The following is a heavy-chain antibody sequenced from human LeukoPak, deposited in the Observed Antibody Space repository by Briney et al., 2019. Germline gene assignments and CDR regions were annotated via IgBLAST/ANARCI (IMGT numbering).Heavy chain of an antibody. CDR2: INPNSGGT. Sequence: ASVKVSCKASGYTFTGYYMHWVRQAPGQGLEWMGWINPNSGGTNYAQRFQGRVTMTRDTPISTAYMELSRLRSDDTAVYYCARGRILKRHSAEYFQHWGQGTLVTVSS. CDR3: ARGRILKRHSAEYFQH. V-gene: IGHV1-2*02. J-gene: IGHJ1*01. D-gene: IGHD1-1*01. CDR1: GYTFTGYY.